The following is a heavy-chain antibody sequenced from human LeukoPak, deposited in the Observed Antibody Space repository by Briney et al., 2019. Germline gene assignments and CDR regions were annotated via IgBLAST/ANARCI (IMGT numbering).Heavy chain of an antibody. CDR1: GGTFSSYA. D-gene: IGHD2-2*02. J-gene: IGHJ4*02. CDR2: IIPIFGTA. Sequence: ASVKVSCEASGGTFSSYAISWVRQAPGQGLEWMGGIIPIFGTANYAQKFQGRVTITADESTSTAYMELSSLRSEDTAVYYCARESVVVPAAISDWGQGTLVTVSS. CDR3: ARESVVVPAAISD. V-gene: IGHV1-69*13.